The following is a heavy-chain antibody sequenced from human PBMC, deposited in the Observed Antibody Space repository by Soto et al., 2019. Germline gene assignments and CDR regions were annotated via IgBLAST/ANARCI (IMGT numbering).Heavy chain of an antibody. D-gene: IGHD6-13*01. CDR3: ARGRPPYSSSWYRNYYGMDV. CDR1: GFNFNTYS. J-gene: IGHJ6*02. CDR2: ISSSSSTI. V-gene: IGHV3-48*02. Sequence: GGSLRLSCAASGFNFNTYSMNWVRQAPGKGLEWVSYISSSSSTIYYADSVKGRFTISRDNAKNSLYLQMNSLRDEDTAVYYCARGRPPYSSSWYRNYYGMDVWGQGTTVTVSS.